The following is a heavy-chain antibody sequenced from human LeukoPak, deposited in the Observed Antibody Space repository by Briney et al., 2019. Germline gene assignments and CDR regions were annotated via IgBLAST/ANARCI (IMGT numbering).Heavy chain of an antibody. Sequence: SETLSLTCTVSGGSISSYYWGWIRQPPGKGLEWIGSIYYSGSTYYNPSLKSRVTISVDTSKNQFSLKLSSVTAADTAVYYCAREPDIVVVPAAPHDAFDIWGQGTMVTVSS. CDR3: AREPDIVVVPAAPHDAFDI. V-gene: IGHV4-39*07. CDR2: IYYSGST. CDR1: GGSISSYY. D-gene: IGHD2-2*01. J-gene: IGHJ3*02.